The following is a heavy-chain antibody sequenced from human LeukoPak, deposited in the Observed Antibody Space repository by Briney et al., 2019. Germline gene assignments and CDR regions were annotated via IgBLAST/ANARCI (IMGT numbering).Heavy chain of an antibody. J-gene: IGHJ4*02. V-gene: IGHV3-66*01. CDR3: ARVSGGYYFDY. D-gene: IGHD3-10*01. Sequence: PGGSLRLSCAASGFTVSSNYMSWVRQAPGKGLEWVSVIYSGGSTYYADSVKGRFTVSRDNSKNTLYLQMNSLRADDTAVYYCARVSGGYYFDYWGQGTLVTVSS. CDR1: GFTVSSNY. CDR2: IYSGGST.